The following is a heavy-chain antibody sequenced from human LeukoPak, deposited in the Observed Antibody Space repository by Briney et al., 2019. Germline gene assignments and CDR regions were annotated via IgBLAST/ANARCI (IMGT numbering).Heavy chain of an antibody. J-gene: IGHJ4*02. D-gene: IGHD3-10*01. CDR2: VSYDGSNK. CDR1: GFTFGTYG. CDR3: AKACFGGFDY. V-gene: IGHV3-30*18. Sequence: PGGSLRLSCAASGFTFGTYGMHWVRQAPGKGLEWVAVVSYDGSNKYYVDSVKGRFTISRDNSKNTLYLQMNSLRAEDTAVYYCAKACFGGFDYWGQGTLVTVSS.